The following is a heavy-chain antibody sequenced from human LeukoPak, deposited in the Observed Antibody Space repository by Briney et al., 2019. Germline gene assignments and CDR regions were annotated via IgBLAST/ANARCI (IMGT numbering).Heavy chain of an antibody. V-gene: IGHV4-34*01. CDR3: ARGANGPSGGTMVRGVTPNYYYYMDV. D-gene: IGHD3-10*01. J-gene: IGHJ6*03. CDR1: GGSFSGYY. Sequence: SETLSLTCAVYGGSFSGYYWSWIRQPPGKGLEWIGEINHSGSTNYNPSLKSRVTISVDTSKNQFSLKLSSVTAADTAVYYCARGANGPSGGTMVRGVTPNYYYYMDVWGKGTTVTVSS. CDR2: INHSGST.